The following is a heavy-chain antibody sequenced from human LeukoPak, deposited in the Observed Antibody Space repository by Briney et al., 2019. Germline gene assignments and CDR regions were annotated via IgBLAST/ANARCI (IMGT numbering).Heavy chain of an antibody. V-gene: IGHV1-18*01. Sequence: AAVKVSCKASGYTFTSYGISWVRQAPGQGGEWMGWISGHNGNTKYAQKFQRRVSITTDTPTSTAYMELRSLRSDDTAVYYCARDSSIVAAGTFKRNLDYWGQGTLVTVSS. CDR1: GYTFTSYG. J-gene: IGHJ4*02. CDR2: ISGHNGNT. CDR3: ARDSSIVAAGTFKRNLDY. D-gene: IGHD6-13*01.